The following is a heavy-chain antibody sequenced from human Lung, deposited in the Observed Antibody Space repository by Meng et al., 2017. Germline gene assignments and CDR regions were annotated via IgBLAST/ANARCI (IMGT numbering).Heavy chain of an antibody. CDR2: ISGDGGNT. Sequence: EGQLVESGGGLVHAGGSLRLSCEGSGFTLSNYGMSWVRQAPGKGLEWVSTISGDGGNTHYADFVKGRFTISRDNSKNTHYVQMNSLRVEDTAIYYCARDVGGWPFDYWGQGTLVTVSS. CDR3: ARDVGGWPFDY. CDR1: GFTLSNYG. D-gene: IGHD6-19*01. J-gene: IGHJ4*02. V-gene: IGHV3-23*04.